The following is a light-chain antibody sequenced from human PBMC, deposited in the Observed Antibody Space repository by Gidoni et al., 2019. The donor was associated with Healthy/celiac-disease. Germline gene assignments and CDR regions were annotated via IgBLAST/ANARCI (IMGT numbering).Light chain of an antibody. CDR2: GAS. Sequence: EIVMTQSPATLSVSPGERATLSCRASQSVSSNLAWYQQKPGQAPRLLIYGASTRANGIPARFSGSGSWTEFPLTISRLQSEDFAFFYCPQYNNWPPWTFGQGTKVEIK. J-gene: IGKJ1*01. V-gene: IGKV3-15*01. CDR1: QSVSSN. CDR3: PQYNNWPPWT.